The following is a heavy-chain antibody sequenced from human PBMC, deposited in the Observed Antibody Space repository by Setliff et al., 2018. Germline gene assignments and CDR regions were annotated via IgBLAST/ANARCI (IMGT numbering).Heavy chain of an antibody. CDR2: IYYTGST. J-gene: IGHJ2*01. Sequence: SETLSLTCTVSGVSISSHYWSWVRQPPGKGLECIGDIYYTGSTKYNPSLWSRLTMSIDTSKKQFSLRLTSVSAADTAVYYCARLRKSTPHWYFDLWGRGTLVTVYS. CDR1: GVSISSHY. CDR3: ARLRKSTPHWYFDL. V-gene: IGHV4-59*11.